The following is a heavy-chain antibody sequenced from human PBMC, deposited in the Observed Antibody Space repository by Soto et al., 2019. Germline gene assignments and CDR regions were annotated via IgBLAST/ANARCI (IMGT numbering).Heavy chain of an antibody. Sequence: SETLSLTCTVSGGSISSGDYYWSWIRQPPGKGLGWIGYIYYSGGTYYNPSLKSRVTISVDTSKNQFSLKLSSVTAADTAVYYCARTPPLGYFDYWGQGTLVTVSS. CDR2: IYYSGGT. J-gene: IGHJ4*02. CDR3: ARTPPLGYFDY. CDR1: GGSISSGDYY. V-gene: IGHV4-30-4*01.